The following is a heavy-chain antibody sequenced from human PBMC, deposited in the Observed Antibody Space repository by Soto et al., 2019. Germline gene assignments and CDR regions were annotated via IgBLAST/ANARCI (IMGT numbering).Heavy chain of an antibody. CDR2: ISYDGGNT. J-gene: IGHJ5*02. V-gene: IGHV3-30*03. D-gene: IGHD4-17*01. Sequence: QVELMESGGDVVQTGGSLRLSCAASGFTFGRFGMHWVRQGPGKGLEWASFISYDGGNTEYEGSVKGRFIVSRDNSKNTLYLQMRSLRVEDTAVYFCAREVRANLDDFGDYEWFDPWGQGTLVTVSS. CDR3: AREVRANLDDFGDYEWFDP. CDR1: GFTFGRFG.